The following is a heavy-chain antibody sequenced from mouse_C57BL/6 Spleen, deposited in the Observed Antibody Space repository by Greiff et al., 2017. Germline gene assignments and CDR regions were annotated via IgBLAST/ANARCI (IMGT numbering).Heavy chain of an antibody. Sequence: ESGPGLVKPSQSLSLTCSVTGYSITSGYYWNWIRQFPGNKLEWMGYISYDGSNNYNPSFKNRISITRDTSKNQFFLKLNSVTTEDTATYYCARKFDYWGQGTTLTVSS. CDR3: ARKFDY. V-gene: IGHV3-6*01. CDR1: GYSITSGYY. CDR2: ISYDGSN. J-gene: IGHJ2*01.